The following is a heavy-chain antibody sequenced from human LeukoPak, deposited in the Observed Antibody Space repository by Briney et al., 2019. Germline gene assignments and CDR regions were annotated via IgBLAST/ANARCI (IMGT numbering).Heavy chain of an antibody. CDR2: ITGIGSNT. CDR3: SKVVISWGPPSQDY. J-gene: IGHJ4*02. D-gene: IGHD6-13*01. V-gene: IGHV3-23*01. CDR1: GFTFSSYG. Sequence: GGSLRLSCAASGFTFSSYGMSWVRQAPGKGLDWVSSITGIGSNTHYADSVRGRFTISRDNAKNTLYLQINTLRVEDMAVYYCSKVVISWGPPSQDYWGQGTLVTVSS.